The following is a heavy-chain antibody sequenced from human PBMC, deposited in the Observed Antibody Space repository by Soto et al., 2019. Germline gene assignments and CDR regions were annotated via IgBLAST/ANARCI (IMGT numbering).Heavy chain of an antibody. CDR1: GYTLTALS. Sequence: ASVKVSCKVSGYTLTALSMHWVRQAPGKGLEWMGGFSPADGETIYAQKFQGRVTMTEDTSTDTAYMELSSLRSEDTAVYYCATDRFCTRSTCSNSSHFWGQGALVTVS. CDR3: ATDRFCTRSTCSNSSHF. J-gene: IGHJ4*02. V-gene: IGHV1-24*01. CDR2: FSPADGET. D-gene: IGHD2-8*01.